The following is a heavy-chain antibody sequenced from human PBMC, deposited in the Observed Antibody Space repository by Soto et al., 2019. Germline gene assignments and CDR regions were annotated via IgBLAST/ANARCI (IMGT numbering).Heavy chain of an antibody. CDR3: ARTPPRFWSGYYPNWFDP. CDR2: INHSGST. V-gene: IGHV4-34*01. Sequence: ETLSLTCPVYGGSFIGYYLSWIRQPPGKGLEWIGEINHSGSTNYNPSLKSRVTISVDTSKNQFSLKLSSVTAADTAVYYCARTPPRFWSGYYPNWFDPWGQGTLVTVS. J-gene: IGHJ5*02. CDR1: GGSFIGYY. D-gene: IGHD3-3*01.